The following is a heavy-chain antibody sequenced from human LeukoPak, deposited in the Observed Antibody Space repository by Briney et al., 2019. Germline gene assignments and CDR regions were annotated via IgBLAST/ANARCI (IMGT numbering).Heavy chain of an antibody. CDR1: SGSFSGYY. V-gene: IGHV4-34*01. Sequence: SETLSLTCAVYSGSFSGYYWSWIRQPPGKGLEWIGEINHSGSTNYNPSLKSRVTISVDTSKNQFSLKLSSVTAADTAVYYCARDLGSWELLGAYYYYYGMDVWGQGTTVTVSS. J-gene: IGHJ6*02. CDR3: ARDLGSWELLGAYYYYYGMDV. CDR2: INHSGST. D-gene: IGHD1-26*01.